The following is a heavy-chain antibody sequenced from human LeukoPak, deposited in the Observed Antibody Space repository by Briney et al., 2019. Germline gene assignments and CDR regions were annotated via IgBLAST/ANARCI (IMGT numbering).Heavy chain of an antibody. D-gene: IGHD2-2*01. CDR1: GLTFSSYW. V-gene: IGHV3-7*01. CDR3: ARDGTSCHDY. J-gene: IGHJ4*02. CDR2: IKQDGSEK. Sequence: GGSLRLSCAASGLTFSSYWMSWVRQAPGKGLEWVANIKQDGSEKYYVDSVKGRFTISRDNAKNSLYLQMNSLRAEDTAVYYCARDGTSCHDYWGQGTLVTVSS.